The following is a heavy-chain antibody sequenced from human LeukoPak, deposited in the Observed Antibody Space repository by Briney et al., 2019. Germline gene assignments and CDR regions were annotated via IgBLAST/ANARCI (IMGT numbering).Heavy chain of an antibody. Sequence: QPGGSLRLSCAASGFTFSSYGMHWVRQAPGKGLEWVAFIRYDGSNKYYADSVKGRFTISRDNSKNTLYLQMNSLRAEDTAVYYCARDPMYYDDSSGYRDDAFDIWGQGTMVTVSS. CDR3: ARDPMYYDDSSGYRDDAFDI. CDR2: IRYDGSNK. V-gene: IGHV3-30*02. CDR1: GFTFSSYG. J-gene: IGHJ3*02. D-gene: IGHD3-22*01.